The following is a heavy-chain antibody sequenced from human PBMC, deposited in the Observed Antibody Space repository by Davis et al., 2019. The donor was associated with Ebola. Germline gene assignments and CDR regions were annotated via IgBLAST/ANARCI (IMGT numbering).Heavy chain of an antibody. V-gene: IGHV1-46*01. D-gene: IGHD3-22*01. Sequence: ASVKVSCKASGHTITNHWMHWLRQAPGQGRQWRGVINPSGDGTRYAQRFQGRVTMTEDTSTDTAYMELSSLRTEDTAVYYCATHISYYYDSSGDYFDYWGQGTLVTVSS. J-gene: IGHJ4*02. CDR2: INPSGDGT. CDR1: GHTITNHW. CDR3: ATHISYYYDSSGDYFDY.